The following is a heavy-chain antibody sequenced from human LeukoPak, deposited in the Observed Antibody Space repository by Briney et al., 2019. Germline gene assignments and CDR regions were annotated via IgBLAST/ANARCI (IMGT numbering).Heavy chain of an antibody. CDR2: IYYSGST. CDR1: GGSISSYY. CDR3: ARRLKPRGIVVVPAADGWFDP. V-gene: IGHV4-59*01. J-gene: IGHJ5*02. Sequence: PSETLSLTCTASGGSISSYYWSWIRQPPGKGLKWIGYIYYSGSTNYNPSLKSRVTISVDTSKNQFSLKLSSVTAADTAVYYCARRLKPRGIVVVPAADGWFDPWGQGTLVTVSS. D-gene: IGHD2-2*01.